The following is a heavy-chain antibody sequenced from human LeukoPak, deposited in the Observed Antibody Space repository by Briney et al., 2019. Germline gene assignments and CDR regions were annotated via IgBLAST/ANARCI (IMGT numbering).Heavy chain of an antibody. D-gene: IGHD3-10*01. Sequence: ASVKVSCKASGYTFTGYYMHWARQAPGQGLEWMGWINPNSGGTNYAQKFQGRVTMTRDTSISTAYMELSRLRSDDTAVYYCARDRIFYGSGSYFFDYWGQGTLVTVSS. V-gene: IGHV1-2*02. CDR2: INPNSGGT. CDR3: ARDRIFYGSGSYFFDY. CDR1: GYTFTGYY. J-gene: IGHJ4*02.